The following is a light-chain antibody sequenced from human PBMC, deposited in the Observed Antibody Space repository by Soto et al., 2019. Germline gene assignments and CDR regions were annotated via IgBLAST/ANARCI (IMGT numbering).Light chain of an antibody. J-gene: IGKJ1*01. CDR1: QSVSSN. CDR2: GAS. CDR3: QQYNNWPFT. Sequence: EIVMTQSPATLSVSPGERATLSCRASQSVSSNIAWYQQKPGQAPRLLIYGASTRATGIPARFSGSGSGTEFTLTISSLQSEDFAVYYCQQYNNWPFTFGQGTKVEIK. V-gene: IGKV3-15*01.